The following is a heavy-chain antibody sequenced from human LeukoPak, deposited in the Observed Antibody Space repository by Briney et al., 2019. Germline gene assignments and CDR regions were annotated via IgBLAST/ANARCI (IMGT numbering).Heavy chain of an antibody. CDR2: TSSSGTII. CDR3: ARAGSGSYYLDY. Sequence: GGSLRLSCAASGFTFSSSEMNWVRQAPGKGLEWVSYTSSSGTIIYYADYVKGRLTITRDNAKNSLYLQMNSLRAEDTAVYYCARAGSGSYYLDYWGQGTLVTVSS. D-gene: IGHD3-10*01. J-gene: IGHJ4*02. CDR1: GFTFSSSE. V-gene: IGHV3-48*03.